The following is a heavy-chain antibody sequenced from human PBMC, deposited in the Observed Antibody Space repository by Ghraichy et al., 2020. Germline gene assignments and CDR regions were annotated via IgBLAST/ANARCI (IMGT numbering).Heavy chain of an antibody. CDR1: GITFRDSY. V-gene: IGHV3-11*01. Sequence: LSLTCAASGITFRDSYMTWIRQAPGKGLEWVSSISSAGTLIYYADSAKGRFTISRDNAKNALYLQMNSLRAEDTAVYYCARLRIQTGAYYYMDVWGKGTTVTVSS. CDR3: ARLRIQTGAYYYMDV. CDR2: ISSAGTLI. D-gene: IGHD2-15*01. J-gene: IGHJ6*03.